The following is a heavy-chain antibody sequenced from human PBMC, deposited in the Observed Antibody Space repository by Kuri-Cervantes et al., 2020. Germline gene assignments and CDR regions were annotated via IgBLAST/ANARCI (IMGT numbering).Heavy chain of an antibody. CDR3: ARFTDYGDYGAPDY. Sequence: SETLSLTCAVYGGSFSSYYWSWIRQPPGKGLEWIGEINHSGSTNYNPSLKSRVTISEDTSKNQFSLKLSSVTAADTAVYYCARFTDYGDYGAPDYWGQGTRGTGSS. V-gene: IGHV4-34*01. CDR2: INHSGST. D-gene: IGHD4-17*01. J-gene: IGHJ4*02. CDR1: GGSFSSYY.